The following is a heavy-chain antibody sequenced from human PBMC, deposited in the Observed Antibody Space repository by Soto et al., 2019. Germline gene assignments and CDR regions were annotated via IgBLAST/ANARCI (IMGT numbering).Heavy chain of an antibody. V-gene: IGHV4-34*01. D-gene: IGHD2-2*01. CDR1: GGSFSGYY. CDR3: ARGIGYCSSINCYSSRRLRFDS. Sequence: QVQLQQWGAGLLKPSETLSLTCAVYGGSFSGYYWTWIRQSPEKGLEWIGEVNHSGTTYYNPSLKPRVTISVNTPKNQFSLKMSSVTAADTAVYYCARGIGYCSSINCYSSRRLRFDSWGQGTLVTVSS. J-gene: IGHJ4*02. CDR2: VNHSGTT.